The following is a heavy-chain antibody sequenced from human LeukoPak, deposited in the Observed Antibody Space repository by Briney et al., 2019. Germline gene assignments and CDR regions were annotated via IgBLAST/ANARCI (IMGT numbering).Heavy chain of an antibody. CDR1: GYTLTELS. J-gene: IGHJ5*02. CDR2: FDPEDGET. V-gene: IGHV1-24*01. CDR3: ATVGITMVRGVILWGWFDP. Sequence: ASVKVSCKVSGYTLTELSMHWVRQAPGKGLEWMGGFDPEDGETIYAQKFQGRVTMTEDTSTDTAYMELSSLRSEDTAVYYCATVGITMVRGVILWGWFDPWGQGTLVTVSS. D-gene: IGHD3-10*01.